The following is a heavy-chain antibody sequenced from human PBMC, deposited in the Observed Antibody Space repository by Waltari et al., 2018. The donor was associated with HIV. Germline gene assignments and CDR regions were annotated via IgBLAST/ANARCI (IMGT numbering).Heavy chain of an antibody. CDR1: GGSISSGSYY. CDR2: IYTSGST. Sequence: QVQLQESGPGLVKPSQTLSLTCTVSGGSISSGSYYWSWIRQPAGKGLEWIGRIYTSGSTNHNPSRKSRVTISVDTSKNQFSLKLSSVTAADTAVYYCARSFDSSGYYLWYYYGMDVWGQGTTVTVSS. CDR3: ARSFDSSGYYLWYYYGMDV. D-gene: IGHD3-22*01. J-gene: IGHJ6*02. V-gene: IGHV4-61*02.